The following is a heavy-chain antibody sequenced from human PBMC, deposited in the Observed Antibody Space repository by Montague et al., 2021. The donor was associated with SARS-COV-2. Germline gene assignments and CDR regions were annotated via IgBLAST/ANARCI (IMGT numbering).Heavy chain of an antibody. CDR2: IYPGDSDI. CDR1: GYSFTSYW. V-gene: IGHV5-51*01. CDR3: ARQEATGYSSGFYFY. Sequence: QSVSEVKKPGESLKISCKGSGYSFTSYWIGWVRQMPEKGLEWMGIIYPGDSDIRYSPSFQGQVTISADKSISAAYLHWSSLKASDTAMYYRARQEATGYSSGFYFYWGQGTLVTVSS. D-gene: IGHD6-19*01. J-gene: IGHJ4*02.